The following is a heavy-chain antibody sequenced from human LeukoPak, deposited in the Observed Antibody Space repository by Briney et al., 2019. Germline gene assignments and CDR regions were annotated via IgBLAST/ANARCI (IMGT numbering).Heavy chain of an antibody. V-gene: IGHV1-2*02. CDR2: INPNSGGT. CDR3: ARGGGYYYGSGSYFELGLDAFDI. D-gene: IGHD3-10*01. CDR1: EYTFTGYY. J-gene: IGHJ3*02. Sequence: ASVKVSCKASEYTFTGYYMHWVRQAPGQGLEWMGWINPNSGGTNYAQKFQGRVTMTRDTSISTAYMELSRLRSDDTAVYYCARGGGYYYGSGSYFELGLDAFDIWGQGTMVTVSS.